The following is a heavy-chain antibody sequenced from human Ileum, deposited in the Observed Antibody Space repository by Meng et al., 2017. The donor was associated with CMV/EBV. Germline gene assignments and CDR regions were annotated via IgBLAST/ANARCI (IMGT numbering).Heavy chain of an antibody. J-gene: IGHJ5*02. CDR3: ARVAGEVWTGSTWLGWFDP. CDR2: ISSSSTYI. V-gene: IGHV3-21*01. D-gene: IGHD6-19*01. Sequence: GGSLRPSCAASGFTLSSYSMTWVRQAPGKGLEWVSSISSSSTYISYADSVKGRFTVSRDNAQNSLYVQMNSLKIEDAAIYYCARVAGEVWTGSTWLGWFDPWGQGTPVTVSS. CDR1: GFTLSSYS.